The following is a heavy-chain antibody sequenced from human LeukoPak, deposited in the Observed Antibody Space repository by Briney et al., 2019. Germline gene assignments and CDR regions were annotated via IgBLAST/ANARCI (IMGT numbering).Heavy chain of an antibody. V-gene: IGHV3-23*01. CDR2: ISGSGGST. Sequence: PGGSLRLSCAASGFTFSSYAMSWVPQAPGKGLEWVSAISGSGGSTYYADPVKGRFTISRDNSKNPLYPKMDSLRAEDTAVYYSAKDGGGRAARRDYWGQGTLVTVSS. CDR3: AKDGGGRAARRDY. J-gene: IGHJ4*02. CDR1: GFTFSSYA. D-gene: IGHD6-13*01.